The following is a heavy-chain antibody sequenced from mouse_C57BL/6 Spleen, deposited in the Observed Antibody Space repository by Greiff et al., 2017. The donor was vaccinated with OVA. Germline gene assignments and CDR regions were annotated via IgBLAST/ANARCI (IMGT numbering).Heavy chain of an antibody. V-gene: IGHV1-59*01. CDR1: GYTFTSYW. CDR3: ARRNDYDPWFAY. CDR2: IDPSDSYT. Sequence: QVQLQQPGAELVRPGTSVKLSCKASGYTFTSYWMHWVKQRPGQGLEWIGVIDPSDSYTNYNQKFKGKATLTVDTSSSTAYMQLSSLTSEDSAVYYCARRNDYDPWFAYWGQGTLVTVSA. D-gene: IGHD2-4*01. J-gene: IGHJ3*01.